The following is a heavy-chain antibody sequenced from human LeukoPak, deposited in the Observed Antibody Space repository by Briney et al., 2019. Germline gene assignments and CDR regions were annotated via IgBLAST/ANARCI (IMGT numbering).Heavy chain of an antibody. CDR2: IIPIFGTA. V-gene: IGHV1-69*13. CDR1: GYTFTGYY. Sequence: SVKVSCKTSGYTFTGYYMHWVRQAPGQGLEWMGGIIPIFGTANYAQKFQGRVTITADESTSTAYMELSSLRSEDTAVYYCARRETTYSGYGTFDYWGQGTLVTVSS. J-gene: IGHJ4*02. CDR3: ARRETTYSGYGTFDY. D-gene: IGHD5-12*01.